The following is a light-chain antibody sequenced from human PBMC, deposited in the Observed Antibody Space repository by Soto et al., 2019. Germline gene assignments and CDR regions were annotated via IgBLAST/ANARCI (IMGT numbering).Light chain of an antibody. CDR2: GAS. V-gene: IGKV3-20*01. Sequence: EIVLTQSPGTLSLSPGERATLSCRASQSVSSSYLAWYQQKPGQAPRLLIYGASSRATGIPDRFSGSGSGTDFTLTISRLEPEYFAVYDCQQYGSSPNTFGQGPKLEI. J-gene: IGKJ2*01. CDR1: QSVSSSY. CDR3: QQYGSSPNT.